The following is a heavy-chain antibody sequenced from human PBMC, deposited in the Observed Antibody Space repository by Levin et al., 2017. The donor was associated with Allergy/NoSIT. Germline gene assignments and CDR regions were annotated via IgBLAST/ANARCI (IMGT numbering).Heavy chain of an antibody. CDR3: AGDCWSRLDY. CDR2: IDSISSTI. V-gene: IGHV3-48*01. D-gene: IGHD6-13*01. J-gene: IGHJ4*02. CDR1: GFTFSTYY. Sequence: GGSLRLSCAASGFTFSTYYMNWVRQAPGKGLEWVSYIDSISSTIYYADSVKGRFAISRDNAKNSLYLQMSGLRAGGPAVYYCAGDCWSRLDYWGQGTLVTVYS.